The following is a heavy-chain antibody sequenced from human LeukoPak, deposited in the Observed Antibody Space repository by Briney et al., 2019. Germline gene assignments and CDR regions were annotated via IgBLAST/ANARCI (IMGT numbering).Heavy chain of an antibody. D-gene: IGHD1-1*01. V-gene: IGHV4-39*01. CDR2: IHYSGST. Sequence: SETLSLTCTVSGGSISSSSYYWGWIRQPPGKGLEWIGSIHYSGSTYYNPSLKSRVTISVDTSKNQFSLKLSSVTAADTAVYYCARRSSGAGTTSPFDYWGQGTLVTVSS. J-gene: IGHJ4*02. CDR3: ARRSSGAGTTSPFDY. CDR1: GGSISSSSYY.